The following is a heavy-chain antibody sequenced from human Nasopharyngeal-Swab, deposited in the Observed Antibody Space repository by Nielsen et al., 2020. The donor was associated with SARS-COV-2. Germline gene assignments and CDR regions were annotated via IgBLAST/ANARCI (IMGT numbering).Heavy chain of an antibody. CDR3: ARAHPRSCTDGVCFRSQVYNWFDP. CDR2: IIPMFGTA. D-gene: IGHD2-8*01. Sequence: SVKVSCKASGDTFSSSAITWVRQAPGQGLEWMGGIIPMFGTADYAQKFQGRVTITADRSTSTAYMEMNSLRSEDTVVYYCARAHPRSCTDGVCFRSQVYNWFDPWGQGTLVTVSS. CDR1: GDTFSSSA. J-gene: IGHJ5*02. V-gene: IGHV1-69*06.